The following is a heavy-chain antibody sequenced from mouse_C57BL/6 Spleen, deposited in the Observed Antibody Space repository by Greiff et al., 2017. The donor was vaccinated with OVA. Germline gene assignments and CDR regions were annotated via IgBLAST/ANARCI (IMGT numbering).Heavy chain of an antibody. J-gene: IGHJ2*01. Sequence: EVQLQQSGPGLVKPSQSLSLTCSVTGYSITSGYYWNWIRQFPGNKLEWMGYISYDGSNNYNPSLKNRISITRDTSKNQFFLKLNSVTTEDTATYYCALYGNYDYFDYWGQGTTLTVSS. CDR3: ALYGNYDYFDY. CDR1: GYSITSGYY. V-gene: IGHV3-6*01. D-gene: IGHD2-10*02. CDR2: ISYDGSN.